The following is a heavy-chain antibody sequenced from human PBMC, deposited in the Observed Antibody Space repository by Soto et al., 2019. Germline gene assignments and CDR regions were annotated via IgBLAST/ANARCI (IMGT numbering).Heavy chain of an antibody. CDR1: GGSISSYY. D-gene: IGHD6-19*01. CDR2: IYYSGSN. CDR3: TGGFDSSGWYYFDY. Sequence: SETLSLTCTVSGGSISSYYWSWIRQPPGKGLEWIGYIYYSGSNNYNPSLKSRVTISVDTSKNQFSLKLSSVPAADAAVYYGTGGFDSSGWYYFDYWGQGTLVTVSS. J-gene: IGHJ4*02. V-gene: IGHV4-59*01.